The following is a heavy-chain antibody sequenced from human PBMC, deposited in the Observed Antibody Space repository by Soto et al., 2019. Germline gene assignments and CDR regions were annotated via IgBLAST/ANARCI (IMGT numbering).Heavy chain of an antibody. D-gene: IGHD6-13*01. CDR1: GFTFSSYG. V-gene: IGHV3-30*18. CDR2: ISYDGSNK. Sequence: PGGSLRLSCAASGFTFSSYGMHWVRQAPGKGLEWVAVISYDGSNKYYADSVKGRFTISRDNSKNTLYLQMNSLRAEDTAVYYCAKNGYSSSWYGIDYWGQGTLVTVSS. CDR3: AKNGYSSSWYGIDY. J-gene: IGHJ4*02.